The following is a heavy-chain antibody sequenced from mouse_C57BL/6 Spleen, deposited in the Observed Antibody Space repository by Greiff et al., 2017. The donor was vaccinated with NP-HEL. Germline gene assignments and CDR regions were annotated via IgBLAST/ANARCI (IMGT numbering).Heavy chain of an antibody. J-gene: IGHJ4*01. Sequence: VQLQQSGAELAKPGASVKLSCKASGYTFTSYWMHWVKQRPGQGLEWIGYINPSSGYTKYNQKFKDKATLTADKSYSTAYMQLSSLTYEDSAVYYCARTDSNYDYAMDYWGQGTSVTVSS. CDR1: GYTFTSYW. D-gene: IGHD2-5*01. CDR3: ARTDSNYDYAMDY. CDR2: INPSSGYT. V-gene: IGHV1-7*01.